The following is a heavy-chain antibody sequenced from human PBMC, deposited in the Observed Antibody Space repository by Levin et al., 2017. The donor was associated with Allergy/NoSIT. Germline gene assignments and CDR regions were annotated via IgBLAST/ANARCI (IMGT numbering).Heavy chain of an antibody. CDR2: VIPLSNTA. CDR3: ARQGWEPPRGWFDP. J-gene: IGHJ5*02. Sequence: GASVKVSCKASGGSFSAYAINWVRQAPGQGLEWMGGVIPLSNTATYAQKFQGRVTITADEFINTAYMTLTSLTPEDTGVYYCARQGWEPPRGWFDPWGPGTLVTVSS. V-gene: IGHV1-69*13. CDR1: GGSFSAYA. D-gene: IGHD1-26*01.